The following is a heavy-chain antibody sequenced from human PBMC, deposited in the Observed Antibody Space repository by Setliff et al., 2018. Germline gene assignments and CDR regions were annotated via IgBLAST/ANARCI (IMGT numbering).Heavy chain of an antibody. V-gene: IGHV5-51*01. Sequence: GESLKISCKGSGYSFSNFWIGWVRQMPGKGLEWMGIIYPGDSHTRYSPSFQGQVTMSADKSINTAYLQWSNLKASDTAMYYCARSYYYGSGSYRTFDPWGQGTLVTVSS. CDR2: IYPGDSHT. D-gene: IGHD3-10*01. CDR3: ARSYYYGSGSYRTFDP. J-gene: IGHJ5*02. CDR1: GYSFSNFW.